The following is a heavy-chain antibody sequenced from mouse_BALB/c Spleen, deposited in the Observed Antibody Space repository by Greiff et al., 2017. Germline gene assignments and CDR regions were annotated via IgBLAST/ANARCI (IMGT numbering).Heavy chain of an antibody. Sequence: VQLQQSGAELMKPGASVKISCKATGYTFSSYWIEWVKQRPGHGLEWIGEILPGSGSTNYNEKFKGKATFTADTSSNTAYMQLSSLTSEDSAVYYCARDYGSSYEGDYYAMDYWGQGTSVTVSS. J-gene: IGHJ4*01. V-gene: IGHV1-9*01. CDR1: GYTFSSYW. D-gene: IGHD1-1*01. CDR2: ILPGSGST. CDR3: ARDYGSSYEGDYYAMDY.